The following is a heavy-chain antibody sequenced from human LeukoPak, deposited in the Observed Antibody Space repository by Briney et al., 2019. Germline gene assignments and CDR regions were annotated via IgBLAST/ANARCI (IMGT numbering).Heavy chain of an antibody. CDR2: IGSSGRTI. Sequence: GGSLRLSCAASGFTFDTSTMNWVRQAPGKGLEWVSYIGSSGRTIYYAGSVKGRFTISRDNAENSLYLQMNSLRAEDTAVYYCAIRPVASSSWYYFDYWGQGTLVTVSS. V-gene: IGHV3-48*01. D-gene: IGHD6-13*01. J-gene: IGHJ4*02. CDR1: GFTFDTST. CDR3: AIRPVASSSWYYFDY.